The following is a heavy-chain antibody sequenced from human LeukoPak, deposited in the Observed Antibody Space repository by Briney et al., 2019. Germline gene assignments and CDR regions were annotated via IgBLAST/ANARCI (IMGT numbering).Heavy chain of an antibody. V-gene: IGHV1-69*05. CDR3: ARETSNDSSVITGAFDI. CDR1: GGTFSSYA. D-gene: IGHD3-22*01. J-gene: IGHJ3*02. CDR2: IIPIFGTA. Sequence: GASVKVSCKASGGTFSSYAISWVRQAPGQGLEWMGGIIPIFGTANYEQKFQGRVTITTDESTSTAYMELSSLRSEDTAVYYCARETSNDSSVITGAFDIWGQGTMVTVSS.